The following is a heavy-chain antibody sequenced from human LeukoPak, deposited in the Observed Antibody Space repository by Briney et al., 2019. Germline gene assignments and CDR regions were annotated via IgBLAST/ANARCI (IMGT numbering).Heavy chain of an antibody. CDR3: AKLSGYSYGYLDY. J-gene: IGHJ4*02. CDR2: ISWNSGSI. CDR1: GFTFDDYA. V-gene: IGHV3-9*01. Sequence: GGSLRLSCAASGFTFDDYAMHWVRQAPGKGLEWVSGISWNSGSIGYADSVRGRFTISRDNAKNSLYLQMNSLRPEDTALYYCAKLSGYSYGYLDYWGQGTLVTVSS. D-gene: IGHD5-18*01.